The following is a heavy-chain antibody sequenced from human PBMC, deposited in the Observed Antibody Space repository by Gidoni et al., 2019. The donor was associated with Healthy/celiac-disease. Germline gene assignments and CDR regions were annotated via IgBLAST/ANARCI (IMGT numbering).Heavy chain of an antibody. CDR2: ISYDGSNK. V-gene: IGHV3-30*03. Sequence: QVQLVESGGGVVQPGRSLRLSCAASGFPFSSYGMHWVRQAPGKGLEWVAVISYDGSNKYYADSVKGRFTISRDNSKNTLYLQMNSLRAEDTAVYYCASGGGSSSLFDYWGQGTLVTVSS. CDR1: GFPFSSYG. CDR3: ASGGGSSSLFDY. J-gene: IGHJ4*02. D-gene: IGHD6-13*01.